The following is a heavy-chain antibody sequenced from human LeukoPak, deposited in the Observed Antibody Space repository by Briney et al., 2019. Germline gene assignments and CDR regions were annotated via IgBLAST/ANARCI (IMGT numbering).Heavy chain of an antibody. CDR2: ARNRAYGGAT. D-gene: IGHD6-19*01. Sequence: GGSLRLSCTTSGFTFGDYAVAWVRQAPGKGLEWVGFARNRAYGGATEYAASAKGRFTISRDDSRNIAYLQMSGLQTDDTAVYYCSRGSIENGSGWYIDYWGQGTLVTASS. J-gene: IGHJ4*02. CDR1: GFTFGDYA. V-gene: IGHV3-49*04. CDR3: SRGSIENGSGWYIDY.